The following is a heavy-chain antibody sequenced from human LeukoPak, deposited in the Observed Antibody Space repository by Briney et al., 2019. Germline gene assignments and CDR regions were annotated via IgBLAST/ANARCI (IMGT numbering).Heavy chain of an antibody. V-gene: IGHV1-2*02. D-gene: IGHD6-19*01. CDR2: INPNSGGT. J-gene: IGHJ4*02. CDR1: GYTFTGYY. Sequence: ASVKVSCKASGYTFTGYYMHWVRQAPGQGLEWMGWINPNSGGTNYAQKFQGGVTMTGDTSISTAYMELSRLRSDDTAVYYCASIGPSYSSGWYPDENFDYWGQGTLVTVSS. CDR3: ASIGPSYSSGWYPDENFDY.